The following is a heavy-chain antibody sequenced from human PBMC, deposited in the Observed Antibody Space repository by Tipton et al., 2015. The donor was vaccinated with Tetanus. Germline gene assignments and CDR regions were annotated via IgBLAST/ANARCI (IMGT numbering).Heavy chain of an antibody. D-gene: IGHD2-21*02. J-gene: IGHJ3*02. V-gene: IGHV3-23*01. CDR3: AKTIVVVTAESAFDI. CDR2: ISGSGGNT. CDR1: GFTFSSYA. Sequence: SLRLSCAASGFTFSSYAMSWVRQAPGKGLEWVSAISGSGGNTYYADSVKGLFTISRDNSKNTLYLQMNSLRAEDTAVYYCAKTIVVVTAESAFDIWGQGTMVTVSS.